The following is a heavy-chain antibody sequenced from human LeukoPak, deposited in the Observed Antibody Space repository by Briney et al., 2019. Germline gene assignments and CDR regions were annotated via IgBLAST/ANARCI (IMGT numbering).Heavy chain of an antibody. Sequence: SETLSLTCTVSGHPISTGYYWGWIRQPPGKGLEWIGSIYHSGSTNYNPSLKSRVTISVDTSKNQFSLKLSSVTAADTAVYYCAGTMVRGVLPFDYWGQGTLVTVSS. J-gene: IGHJ4*02. CDR1: GHPISTGYY. CDR2: IYHSGST. D-gene: IGHD3-10*01. CDR3: AGTMVRGVLPFDY. V-gene: IGHV4-38-2*02.